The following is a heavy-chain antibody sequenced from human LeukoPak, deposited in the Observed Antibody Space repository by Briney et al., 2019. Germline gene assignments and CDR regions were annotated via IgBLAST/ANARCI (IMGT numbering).Heavy chain of an antibody. Sequence: GGSLRLSCAASGFTFSSYGMHWVRQAPGKGLEWVAFIRYDGSNKYYADSVKGRFTISRDNSKNTLYLQMNSLRAEDTAVYYCAKDRAHIAAAGLYYFDYWGQGTLVTVSS. CDR3: AKDRAHIAAAGLYYFDY. D-gene: IGHD6-13*01. V-gene: IGHV3-30*02. CDR1: GFTFSSYG. CDR2: IRYDGSNK. J-gene: IGHJ4*02.